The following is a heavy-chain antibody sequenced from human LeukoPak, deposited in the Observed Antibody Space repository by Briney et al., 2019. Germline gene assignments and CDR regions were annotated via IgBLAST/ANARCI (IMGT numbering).Heavy chain of an antibody. CDR1: GFTFSTYW. CDR2: TKQDGSEK. V-gene: IGHV3-7*01. D-gene: IGHD6-13*01. J-gene: IGHJ6*02. Sequence: GGSLRLSCAASGFTFSTYWMAWVRQAPGKGLEWVANTKQDGSEKYYVGSVKGRFTISRDNAKNSLYLQMNSLRAEDTAVYFCASETAAPGTSFYFGMDVWGQGTTVTVSS. CDR3: ASETAAPGTSFYFGMDV.